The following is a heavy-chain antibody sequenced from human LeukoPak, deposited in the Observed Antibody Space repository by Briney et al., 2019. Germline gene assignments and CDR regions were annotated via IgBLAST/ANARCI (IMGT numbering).Heavy chain of an antibody. CDR2: ISTNNDNT. J-gene: IGHJ4*02. D-gene: IGHD1-1*01. Sequence: GASVKVSCKASGYTFTSYGVNWVRQAPGQGLEWMGWISTNNDNTNYAQKLQGRVTMTTDTSTSTAYMELRSLRSDDTAVYYCVRSLSTLSKKDGDYWGQGTLVTVPS. CDR3: VRSLSTLSKKDGDY. CDR1: GYTFTSYG. V-gene: IGHV1-18*01.